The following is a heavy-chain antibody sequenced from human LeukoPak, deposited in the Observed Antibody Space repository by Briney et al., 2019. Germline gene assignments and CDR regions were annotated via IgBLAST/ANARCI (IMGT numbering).Heavy chain of an antibody. V-gene: IGHV3-11*04. D-gene: IGHD5-18*01. J-gene: IGHJ4*02. CDR3: ASSLNTVMVSPYYLEY. CDR1: GFTLSDYS. Sequence: GGSLRLSCAASGFTLSDYSMTWVRQAPGQGLEWISFLTSGGVSAFYADSVRGRFTASRDDARNSLSLYMNTLRADDTAVYYCASSLNTVMVSPYYLEYWGPGTLVTVSS. CDR2: LTSGGVSA.